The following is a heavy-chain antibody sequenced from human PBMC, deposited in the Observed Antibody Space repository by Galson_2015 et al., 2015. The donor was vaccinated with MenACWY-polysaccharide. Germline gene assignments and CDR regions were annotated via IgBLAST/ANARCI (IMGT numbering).Heavy chain of an antibody. CDR3: AREGDTYRSGRYGS. CDR1: GVTFSNYG. Sequence: SLRLSCAASGVTFSNYGMHWVRQAPGKGLEWVAVISYDGGTKYYADSVKGRFTISRDKSRNTPYLQMDSLRPEDTAVYFCAREGDTYRSGRYGSWGQGTLVTVSS. D-gene: IGHD6-13*01. V-gene: IGHV3-30*03. J-gene: IGHJ4*02. CDR2: ISYDGGTK.